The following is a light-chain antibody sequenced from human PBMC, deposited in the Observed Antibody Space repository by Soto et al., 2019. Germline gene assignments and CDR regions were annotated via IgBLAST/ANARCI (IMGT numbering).Light chain of an antibody. CDR1: QSVSSY. V-gene: IGKV3-11*01. Sequence: EIVLTQSPATLSLSPGERATLSCRASQSVSSYLAWYQQKPGQAPRLLIYDASNRATGIPARFSGSGSGTDFTLTISSHYPEDFAVYYCQHRSNWSYIFGQGTKLEIK. CDR2: DAS. CDR3: QHRSNWSYI. J-gene: IGKJ2*01.